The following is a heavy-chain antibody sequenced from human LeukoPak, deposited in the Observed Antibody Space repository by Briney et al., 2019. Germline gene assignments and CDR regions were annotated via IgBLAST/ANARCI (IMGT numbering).Heavy chain of an antibody. D-gene: IGHD2-15*01. CDR3: ARISVNGLLRVVRYHFDY. CDR1: GGSFSGYY. J-gene: IGHJ4*02. V-gene: IGHV4-34*01. Sequence: SSETLSLTCAVYGGSFSGYYWSWIRQPPGKGLEWIGEINHSGSTNYNPSLKSRVTISVDTSKNQFSLKLSSVTAADAAVYYCARISVNGLLRVVRYHFDYWGQGTLVTVSS. CDR2: INHSGST.